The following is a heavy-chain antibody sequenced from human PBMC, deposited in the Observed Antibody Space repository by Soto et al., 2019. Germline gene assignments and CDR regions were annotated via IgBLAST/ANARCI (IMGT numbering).Heavy chain of an antibody. CDR1: GFTFSSYS. J-gene: IGHJ4*02. Sequence: TGGSLRLSCAASGFTFSSYSMNWVRQAPGKGLEWVSSISSSSSYIYYADSVKGRFTISRDNAKNSLYLQMNSLRAEDTAVYYCARHRYDFWSGYHIDYWGQGPLVTISS. D-gene: IGHD3-3*01. V-gene: IGHV3-21*01. CDR2: ISSSSSYI. CDR3: ARHRYDFWSGYHIDY.